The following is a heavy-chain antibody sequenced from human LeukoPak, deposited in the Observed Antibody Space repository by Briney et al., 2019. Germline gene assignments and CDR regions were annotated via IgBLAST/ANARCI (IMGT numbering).Heavy chain of an antibody. Sequence: ASVKVSCKVSGYTLTELSMHWVRQAPGKGLEWMGGFDPEDGETIYAQKFQGRGTMTEDTSPGTVCMELSSLRSEDTAVYYCATGDWLGCSGYYYVYDYWRQETLVTVSS. D-gene: IGHD3-22*01. V-gene: IGHV1-24*01. CDR2: FDPEDGET. CDR1: GYTLTELS. CDR3: ATGDWLGCSGYYYVYDY. J-gene: IGHJ4*02.